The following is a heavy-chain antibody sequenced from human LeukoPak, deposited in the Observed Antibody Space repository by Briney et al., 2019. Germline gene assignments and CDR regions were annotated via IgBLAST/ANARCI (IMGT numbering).Heavy chain of an antibody. V-gene: IGHV4-59*13. J-gene: IGHJ4*02. CDR1: PCSPRTFY. D-gene: IGHD3-3*01. CDR2: VFFSGGT. Sequence: SETPSLPSSVSPCSPRTFYRSLIRPAPREGLEGVGYVFFSGGTKYNPSLKSRVTMSADTSRNQFSMHLTSVNAADTAVYFCARELKTAVPFGYWGQGKLVIVSP. CDR3: ARELKTAVPFGY.